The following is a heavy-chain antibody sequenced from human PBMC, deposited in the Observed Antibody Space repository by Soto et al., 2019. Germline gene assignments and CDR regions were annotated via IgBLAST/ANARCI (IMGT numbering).Heavy chain of an antibody. D-gene: IGHD4-17*01. CDR2: ILNSGST. J-gene: IGHJ1*01. Sequence: SETLSLTCTVSGGSMSSFAFYWGWIRQPPGKGLEWIGSILNSGSTYYNPSLKNRVVISMDKSKNQLSLKLRSVTATDTAVYYCVRPETTAIEYFHHWGHGTLVTVS. CDR1: GGSMSSFAFY. CDR3: VRPETTAIEYFHH. V-gene: IGHV4-39*01.